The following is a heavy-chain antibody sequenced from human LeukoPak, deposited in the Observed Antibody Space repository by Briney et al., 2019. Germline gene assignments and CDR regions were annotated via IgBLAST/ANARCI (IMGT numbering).Heavy chain of an antibody. D-gene: IGHD3-3*01. CDR1: GYTFTSYA. V-gene: IGHV1-3*01. J-gene: IGHJ3*02. Sequence: ASVKVSCKASGYTFTSYAMHWVRQAPGQRLEWMGWINAGSGNTKYSQKFQGRVTITRDTSASTAYMELSSLRSEDTAVYYCARWSGLRGAFDIWGQGTMVTVSS. CDR2: INAGSGNT. CDR3: ARWSGLRGAFDI.